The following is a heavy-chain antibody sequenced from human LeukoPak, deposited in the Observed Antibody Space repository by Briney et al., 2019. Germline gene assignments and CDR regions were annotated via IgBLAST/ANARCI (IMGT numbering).Heavy chain of an antibody. D-gene: IGHD6-6*01. Sequence: ASVMVSCKASGYTFTGYYMHWVRQAPGQGLEWMGWINPNSGGTNYAQKFQGRVTMTRDTSISTAYMELSRLRSDDTAVYYCARGEYSSSPLDYWGQGTLVTVSS. CDR2: INPNSGGT. CDR1: GYTFTGYY. J-gene: IGHJ4*02. CDR3: ARGEYSSSPLDY. V-gene: IGHV1-2*02.